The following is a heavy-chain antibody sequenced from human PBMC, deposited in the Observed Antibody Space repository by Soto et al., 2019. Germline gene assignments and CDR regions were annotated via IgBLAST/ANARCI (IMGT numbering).Heavy chain of an antibody. Sequence: SGEVSFKGPSGSVTSYYIRWGRQAARDGLEWMGIINPNWGSARFAQTFQGRITMTTDTSTSTVYKELRSLSSEDPAVYYCARSSGGVFGIIIEGSNLLAPWGQGSLVTVSS. CDR2: INPNWGSA. J-gene: IGHJ5*02. V-gene: IGHV1-46*01. CDR3: ARSSGGVFGIIIEGSNLLAP. CDR1: SGSVTSYY. D-gene: IGHD3-16*02.